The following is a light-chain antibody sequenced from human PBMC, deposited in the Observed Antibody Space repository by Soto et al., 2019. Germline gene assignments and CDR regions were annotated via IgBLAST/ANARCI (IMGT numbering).Light chain of an antibody. J-gene: IGKJ2*01. CDR3: QRSNKWPFT. Sequence: EIVMTQSPATLPVSPGERVTVSCRASQSVSGNLAWYQQKPGQAPRLLIYGASTRATGIPGRFSGSGSGTEFPLTISRLQSEDFAVYVCQRSNKWPFTFGQGNKLEIK. CDR1: QSVSGN. V-gene: IGKV3-15*01. CDR2: GAS.